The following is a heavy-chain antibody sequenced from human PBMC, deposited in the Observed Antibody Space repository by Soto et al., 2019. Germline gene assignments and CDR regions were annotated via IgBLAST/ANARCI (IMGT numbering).Heavy chain of an antibody. CDR2: ITASGNAI. Sequence: EVQLVESGGGLVQPGGSLRLSCAASGFSFKDYEMNWVRQAPGKGLEWVADITASGNAIYYAESVLGRFTISRDNAKRSLYLQMNSLTVEDTAIYYCAREMPTDLPYFDLWGQGTLVTVSS. CDR1: GFSFKDYE. J-gene: IGHJ4*02. D-gene: IGHD4-4*01. V-gene: IGHV3-48*03. CDR3: AREMPTDLPYFDL.